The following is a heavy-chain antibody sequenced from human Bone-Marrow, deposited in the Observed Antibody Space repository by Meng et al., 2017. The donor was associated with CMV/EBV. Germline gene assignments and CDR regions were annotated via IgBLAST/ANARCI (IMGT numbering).Heavy chain of an antibody. V-gene: IGHV6-1*01. CDR3: ASGHYYGSGSYYRGWFDP. Sequence: LRLSCAISGDSVSSNSAAWNWIRQSPSRGLEWLGRTYYRSKQYNDYAVSVKSRITINPDTSKNQFSLKLSSVTAADTAVYYCASGHYYGSGSYYRGWFDPWGQGTLVTVSS. J-gene: IGHJ5*02. CDR2: TYYRSKQYN. CDR1: GDSVSSNSAA. D-gene: IGHD3-10*01.